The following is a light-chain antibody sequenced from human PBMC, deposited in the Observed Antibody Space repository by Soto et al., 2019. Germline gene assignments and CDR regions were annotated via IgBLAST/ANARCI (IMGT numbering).Light chain of an antibody. CDR2: AAS. J-gene: IGKJ2*01. CDR1: QSTTNY. Sequence: DIQMTQSPSSLSASVGDRVTITCRASQSTTNYLNWYQQIPGRAPKLLIYAASSLPSGVPSWFSGSGSGTDFPLTISRLQPEDFATYYCQHSSTTPYTFGQGTKLEIK. CDR3: QHSSTTPYT. V-gene: IGKV1-39*01.